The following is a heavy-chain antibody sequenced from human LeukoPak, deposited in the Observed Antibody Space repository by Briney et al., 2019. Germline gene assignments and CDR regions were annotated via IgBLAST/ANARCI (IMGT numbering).Heavy chain of an antibody. V-gene: IGHV3-11*01. J-gene: IGHJ6*02. Sequence: EGSLRLSCAASGFSFSDHYMSWIRQAPGKGLEWVSYISSSGSTKYYADSVKGRFTISRDNAKNSLYLQMNSLRAEDTAVYYCGAIGWLQLEDYYYYGMDVWGQGTTVTVSS. D-gene: IGHD5-12*01. CDR2: ISSSGSTK. CDR1: GFSFSDHY. CDR3: GAIGWLQLEDYYYYGMDV.